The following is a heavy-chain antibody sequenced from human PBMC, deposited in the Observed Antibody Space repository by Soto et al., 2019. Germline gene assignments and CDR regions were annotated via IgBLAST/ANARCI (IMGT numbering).Heavy chain of an antibody. V-gene: IGHV4-59*01. CDR3: ARDTVLTGMFDF. CDR1: GGSIGSYH. D-gene: IGHD4-17*01. J-gene: IGHJ4*02. CDR2: VYYTGTT. Sequence: SETLSLTCTVSGGSIGSYHWSWVRQPPGKGLEWIASVYYTGTTDYNPSLGSRVTISIDAPENQISLKLTSVTAADTAFYYCARDTVLTGMFDFWGQGTLVTVSS.